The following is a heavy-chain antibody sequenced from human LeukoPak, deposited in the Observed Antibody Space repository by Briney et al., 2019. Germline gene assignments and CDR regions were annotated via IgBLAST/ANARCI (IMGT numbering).Heavy chain of an antibody. V-gene: IGHV4-38-2*02. CDR2: IYHSGST. Sequence: PSETLSLTCTVSGYSISSGYYWGWIRQPPGKGLEWIGSIYHSGSTYYNPSLKSRVTISIEKSKNQFSLNLSSVTAAATAVYYXXXXXXXGDCYSGRAFDIWGQGTMVTVSS. J-gene: IGHJ3*02. CDR3: XXXXXXGDCYSGRAFDI. D-gene: IGHD2-21*02. CDR1: GYSISSGYY.